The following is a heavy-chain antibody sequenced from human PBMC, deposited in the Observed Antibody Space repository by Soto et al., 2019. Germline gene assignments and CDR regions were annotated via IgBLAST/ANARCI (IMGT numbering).Heavy chain of an antibody. J-gene: IGHJ4*02. V-gene: IGHV4-4*02. Sequence: SETLSLTCAVSGGSVSSTNWWSWVRQSPGKGLEWIGDIYHIGSTNYNPSLRGRVTISVDTSKNQFSLKLSSVTAADTAVYFCARLPGYCSGDSCRIDYWGQGTLVTVSS. CDR3: ARLPGYCSGDSCRIDY. D-gene: IGHD2-15*01. CDR2: IYHIGST. CDR1: GGSVSSTNW.